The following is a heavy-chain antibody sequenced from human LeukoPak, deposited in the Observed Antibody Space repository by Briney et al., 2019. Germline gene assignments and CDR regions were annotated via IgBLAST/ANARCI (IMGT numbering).Heavy chain of an antibody. V-gene: IGHV4-39*07. CDR1: GGSISSSSYY. J-gene: IGHJ3*02. CDR3: ARGRQRGYSYGLQAFDI. CDR2: IYYSGST. Sequence: SETLSLTCTVSGGSISSSSYYWGWIRQPPGKGLEWIGSIYYSGSTYYNPSLKSRVTISVDTSKNQFSLKLSSVTAADTAVYYCARGRQRGYSYGLQAFDIWGQGTMVTVSS. D-gene: IGHD5-18*01.